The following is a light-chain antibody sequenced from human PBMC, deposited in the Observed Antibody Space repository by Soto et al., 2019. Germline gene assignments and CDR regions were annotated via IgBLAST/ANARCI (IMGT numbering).Light chain of an antibody. CDR3: QQSYSTPVT. Sequence: DIQMTQSPSTLSASVGERVTITCRASQSVSNWLAWYQQKPGKAPKLLIYKASTLKSGVPSRFSGSGSGTDFNLTISSLQPEDFATYYCQQSYSTPVTFGQGTKVDIK. J-gene: IGKJ1*01. CDR1: QSVSNW. CDR2: KAS. V-gene: IGKV1-5*03.